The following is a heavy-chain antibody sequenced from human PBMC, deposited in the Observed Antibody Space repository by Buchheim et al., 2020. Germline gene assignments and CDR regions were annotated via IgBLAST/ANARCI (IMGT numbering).Heavy chain of an antibody. CDR2: ISSSSSTI. CDR3: ARARGPTTVTRYY. CDR1: GFTFSSYS. J-gene: IGHJ4*02. D-gene: IGHD4-17*01. V-gene: IGHV3-48*04. Sequence: EVQLVESGGGLVQPGGSLRLSCAASGFTFSSYSMNWVRQAPGKGLEWVSYISSSSSTIYYADSVKGRFTISRDNAKNSLDLQMNSLRAEDTAVYYCARARGPTTVTRYYWGQGTL.